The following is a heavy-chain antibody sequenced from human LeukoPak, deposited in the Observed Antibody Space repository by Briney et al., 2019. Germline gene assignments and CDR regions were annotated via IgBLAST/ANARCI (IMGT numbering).Heavy chain of an antibody. CDR2: MYYIGST. Sequence: SQTLSLTCTVSGGSISSSTYYWGWIRQPPGKGLEWIASMYYIGSTYYNPSLKSRVTISVDTSKNQFSLKLSSVTAADTAVYYCGSGGNWYDPWGQGTLVTVSS. V-gene: IGHV4-39*07. CDR3: GSGGNWYDP. CDR1: GGSISSSTYY. J-gene: IGHJ5*02. D-gene: IGHD3-16*01.